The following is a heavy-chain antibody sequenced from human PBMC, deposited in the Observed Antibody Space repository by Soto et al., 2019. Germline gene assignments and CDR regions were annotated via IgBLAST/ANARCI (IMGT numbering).Heavy chain of an antibody. J-gene: IGHJ6*03. CDR2: IYYSGST. CDR1: GGSIISYD. CDR3: ARVREDILTPNKDYYYSYMDV. Sequence: LETLSLTCTVAGGSIISYDWSCILQPPWKGLEWIGYIYYSGSTNYNPSLKSRVTISVDKSKNQFSLKLSSVTAADTAVYYCARVREDILTPNKDYYYSYMDVWGNGTTVTVSS. V-gene: IGHV4-59*12. D-gene: IGHD3-9*01.